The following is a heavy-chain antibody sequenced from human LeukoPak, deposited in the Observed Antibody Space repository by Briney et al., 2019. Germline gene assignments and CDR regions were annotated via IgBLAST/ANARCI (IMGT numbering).Heavy chain of an antibody. CDR1: GFTFSSYA. CDR2: ISDSGGST. CDR3: AKVDDDFWSGYFDY. V-gene: IGHV3-23*01. J-gene: IGHJ4*02. Sequence: PGGSLRLSCAASGFTFSSYAMSWVRQAPGKGLEWVSAISDSGGSTYYADSVKGRFTISRDNSKNTLYLQMNSLRAEDTAVYYCAKVDDDFWSGYFDYWGQGALVTVSS. D-gene: IGHD3-3*01.